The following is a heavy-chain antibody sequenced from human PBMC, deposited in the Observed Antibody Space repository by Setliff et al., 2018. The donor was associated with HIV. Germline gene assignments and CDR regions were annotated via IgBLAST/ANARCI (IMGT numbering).Heavy chain of an antibody. CDR2: INAANGKT. CDR1: GYTFSTYG. J-gene: IGHJ4*02. Sequence: ASVKVSCKASGYTFSTYGMHWVRQAPGQRLEWMGWINAANGKTKYSQKFQGRLTITGDISASTVDMELSRLKPEDTALYFCARDYSGTYYGNIDWWGQGTLVTVSS. CDR3: ARDYSGTYYGNIDW. D-gene: IGHD1-26*01. V-gene: IGHV1-3*01.